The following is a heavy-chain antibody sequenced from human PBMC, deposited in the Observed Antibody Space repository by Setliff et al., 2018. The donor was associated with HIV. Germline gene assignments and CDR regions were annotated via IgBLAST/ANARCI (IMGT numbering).Heavy chain of an antibody. CDR1: GDSISSSACY. CDR2: MHNSGST. V-gene: IGHV4-39*07. J-gene: IGHJ6*02. CDR3: ARGEGAGLGYSSGWAYYYYGMDV. D-gene: IGHD6-19*01. Sequence: NPSETLSLTCTVSGDSISSSACYWGWIRQPPGKGLEWIGSMHNSGSTYYNPSVKSRVTISVDTSKNQFSLKLSSMTAADTAVYYCARGEGAGLGYSSGWAYYYYGMDVWGQGTTVTVSS.